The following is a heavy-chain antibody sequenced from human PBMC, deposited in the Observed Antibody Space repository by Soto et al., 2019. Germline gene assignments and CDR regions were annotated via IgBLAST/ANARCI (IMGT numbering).Heavy chain of an antibody. CDR3: AKVPYDSSGYYYGPFDY. Sequence: ESGGGLVQPGRSLRLSCAASGFTFDDYAMHWVRQAPGKGLEWVSGISWNSGSIGYADSVKGRFTISRDNAKNSLYLQMNSLRAEDTALYYCAKVPYDSSGYYYGPFDYWGQGTLVTVSS. D-gene: IGHD3-22*01. V-gene: IGHV3-9*01. CDR2: ISWNSGSI. J-gene: IGHJ4*02. CDR1: GFTFDDYA.